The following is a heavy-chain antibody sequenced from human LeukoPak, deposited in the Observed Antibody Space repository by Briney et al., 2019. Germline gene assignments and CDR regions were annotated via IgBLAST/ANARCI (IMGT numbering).Heavy chain of an antibody. CDR3: ARGGHDFNPFYW. V-gene: IGHV3-23*01. Sequence: GGSLRLSCAASGFTFSSYAMGWVRQAPGKGLEWVSSIKGSGGDPFYADSVKGRFAISRDNSKNTLFLQLNSLRAEDSAVYYCARGGHDFNPFYWWGQGTLVTVSS. CDR2: IKGSGGDP. D-gene: IGHD2-21*02. J-gene: IGHJ4*02. CDR1: GFTFSSYA.